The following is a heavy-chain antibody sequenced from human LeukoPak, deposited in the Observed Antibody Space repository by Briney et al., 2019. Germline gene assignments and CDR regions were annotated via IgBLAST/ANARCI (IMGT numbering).Heavy chain of an antibody. J-gene: IGHJ4*02. V-gene: IGHV4-34*01. CDR2: INHSGST. CDR3: ARVAAAGTVVDY. CDR1: GGSFSGYY. Sequence: SETLSLTCAVYGGSFSGYYWSWIRQPPGKGLEWIGEINHSGSTNYNPSLKSRVTISVDTSKNQFSLKLSSVTAAVTAVYYCARVAAAGTVVDYWGQGTLVTVSS. D-gene: IGHD6-13*01.